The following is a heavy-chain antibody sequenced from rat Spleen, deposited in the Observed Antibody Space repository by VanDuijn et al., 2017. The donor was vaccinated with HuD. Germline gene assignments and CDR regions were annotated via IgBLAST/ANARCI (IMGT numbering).Heavy chain of an antibody. J-gene: IGHJ2*01. V-gene: IGHV2-63*01. CDR1: GFSLTSYN. CDR3: TMGSRTFFDY. Sequence: QVQLMESGPGLVQPSQTLFLTCTVSGFSLTSYNVHWVRQPPGKGLEWMGRMRYNGDTSYNSALKSRLSISRDTSKNQVFLKMNSLQTDDTGTYYCTMGSRTFFDYWGQGVMVTVSS. CDR2: MRYNGDT. D-gene: IGHD1-7*01.